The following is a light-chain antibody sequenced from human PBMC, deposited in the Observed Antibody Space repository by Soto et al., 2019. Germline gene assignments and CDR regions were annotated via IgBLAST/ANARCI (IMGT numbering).Light chain of an antibody. CDR3: QQRVNWTPT. Sequence: VLTQSPARLSLSPGERSTLSCRAGQSVSDYLAWYQQKPGQPPRLLFFDASNRATGVPDRFSAGGSGTAFTLIISSLEPEDFAVYYCQQRVNWTPTFGGGTKVEI. V-gene: IGKV3-11*01. CDR1: QSVSDY. CDR2: DAS. J-gene: IGKJ4*01.